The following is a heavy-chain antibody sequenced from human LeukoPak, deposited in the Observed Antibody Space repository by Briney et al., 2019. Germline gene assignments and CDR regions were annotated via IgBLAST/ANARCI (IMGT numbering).Heavy chain of an antibody. CDR2: IYYSGST. CDR3: AREVAVAGTPYYFDY. CDR1: GGSISSGGYY. V-gene: IGHV4-31*03. Sequence: SQTLSLTCTVSGGSISSGGYYWSWIRQHPGKGLEWIGYIYYSGSTYYNPSLKSRVTISVDTSKNQFPLKLSSVTAADTAVYYCAREVAVAGTPYYFDYWGQGTLVTVSS. D-gene: IGHD6-19*01. J-gene: IGHJ4*02.